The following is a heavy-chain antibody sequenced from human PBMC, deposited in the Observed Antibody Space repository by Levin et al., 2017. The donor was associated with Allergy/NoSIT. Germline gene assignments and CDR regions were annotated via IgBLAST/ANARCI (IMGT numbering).Heavy chain of an antibody. V-gene: IGHV4-59*01. D-gene: IGHD5-18*01. CDR2: MYYSGNT. J-gene: IGHJ6*02. CDR3: ARDRVTIGETNYYYGMDV. Sequence: PSETLSLTCTVSGASISSYYWSWIRQPPGKGLEWIGCMYYSGNTKYNPSLKSRVTTSMDTSKNQFSLKLTSVTAADTAVYYCARDRVTIGETNYYYGMDVWGQGTTVTVSS. CDR1: GASISSYY.